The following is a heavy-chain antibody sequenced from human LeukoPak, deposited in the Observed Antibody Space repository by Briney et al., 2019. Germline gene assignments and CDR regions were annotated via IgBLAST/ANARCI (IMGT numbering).Heavy chain of an antibody. D-gene: IGHD1-14*01. J-gene: IGHJ4*02. CDR2: IHSGGST. Sequence: GGSLRLSCATSGLIVSSKYMIWVRQAPGKGLEWVSVIHSGGSTYSADSVKGRFTISRDNSKNALYLQMNSLRPEDTAVYYCARMDLWRGAGGWSYFDYWGQGTLVTVSS. CDR3: ARMDLWRGAGGWSYFDY. V-gene: IGHV3-66*02. CDR1: GLIVSSKY.